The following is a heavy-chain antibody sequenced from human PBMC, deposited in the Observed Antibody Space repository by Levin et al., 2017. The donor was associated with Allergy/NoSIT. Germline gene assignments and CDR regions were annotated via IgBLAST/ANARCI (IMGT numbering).Heavy chain of an antibody. CDR1: GFTFSDHY. V-gene: IGHV3-72*01. CDR2: TRNKANSYTT. Sequence: GGSLRLSCAASGFTFSDHYMDWVRQAPGKGLEWVGRTRNKANSYTTEYAASVKGRFTISRDDSKNSLYLQMNSLKTEDTAVYYCARARSERAARPYYYGMDVWGQGTTVTVSS. J-gene: IGHJ6*02. CDR3: ARARSERAARPYYYGMDV. D-gene: IGHD6-6*01.